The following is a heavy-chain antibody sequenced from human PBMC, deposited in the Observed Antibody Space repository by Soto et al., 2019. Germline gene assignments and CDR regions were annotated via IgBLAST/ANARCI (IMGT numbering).Heavy chain of an antibody. V-gene: IGHV3-30*18. CDR1: GFTFSSYG. CDR3: AKDRPVGYSSSWYSYYFGIDV. Sequence: QVQLVESGGGVVQPGRSLRLSCAASGFTFSSYGMHWVRQAPGKGLEWVAVISYDGSNKYYADSVKGRFTISRDNSKNTLYLQMNSLRAEDTAVYYCAKDRPVGYSSSWYSYYFGIDVWGQGTTVTVSS. J-gene: IGHJ6*02. D-gene: IGHD6-13*01. CDR2: ISYDGSNK.